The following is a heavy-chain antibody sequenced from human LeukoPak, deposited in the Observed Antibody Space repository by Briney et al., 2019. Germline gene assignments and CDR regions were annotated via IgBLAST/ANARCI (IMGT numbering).Heavy chain of an antibody. CDR1: GYTFTRYY. CDR2: IRPSSGST. D-gene: IGHD2-2*01. Sequence: ASVKVSCKASGYTFTRYYMHWVRQAPGQGLEWMGIIRPSSGSTSYAQKFEGRVTLTRDTSTSTVYMELIGLRSEDTAVYYCARDSSTSSLADPWGQGTLVTVSS. J-gene: IGHJ5*02. CDR3: ARDSSTSSLADP. V-gene: IGHV1-46*01.